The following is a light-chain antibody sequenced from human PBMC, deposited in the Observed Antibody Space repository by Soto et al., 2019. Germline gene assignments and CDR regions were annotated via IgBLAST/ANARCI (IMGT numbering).Light chain of an antibody. J-gene: IGKJ3*01. V-gene: IGKV1-9*01. CDR2: AAS. Sequence: DIQLTQSPSFLSASVGDRVTITCRASQGISSYLAWYQQKPGKAPKLLIYAASTLQSGVPSRFSGSGSGTEFILTISSLQPEDFATYYCQQLNSYVGPGTKVDIK. CDR1: QGISSY. CDR3: QQLNSY.